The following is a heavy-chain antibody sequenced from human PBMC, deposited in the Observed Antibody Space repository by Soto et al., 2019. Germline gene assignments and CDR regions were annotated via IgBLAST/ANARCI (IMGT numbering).Heavy chain of an antibody. CDR3: ARDLDGSGNYYTDY. CDR1: GYTFSSIG. J-gene: IGHJ4*02. D-gene: IGHD3-10*01. Sequence: QVQLVQSGAEVKKPGASVKVSCKASGYTFSSIGISWVRQAPGQGLEWMGWISPYKGNTYYAQRLQGRVTMTTETSTSTAYMELRSLRADDTAVYYCARDLDGSGNYYTDYWGQGTLVTVSS. CDR2: ISPYKGNT. V-gene: IGHV1-18*01.